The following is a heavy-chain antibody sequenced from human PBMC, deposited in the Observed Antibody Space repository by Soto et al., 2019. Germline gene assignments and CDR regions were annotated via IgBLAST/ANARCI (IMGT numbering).Heavy chain of an antibody. CDR3: ARDLGSSSTWGLFDP. J-gene: IGHJ5*02. CDR2: IYHSGST. D-gene: IGHD6-6*01. CDR1: GGSISSSNW. Sequence: SETLSLTCAVSGGSISSSNWWSWVRQPPGKGLERIGEIYHSGSTNYNPSLKSRVTISVDKSKNQFSLKLSSVTAADTAVYYCARDLGSSSTWGLFDPWGQGTLVTVSS. V-gene: IGHV4-4*02.